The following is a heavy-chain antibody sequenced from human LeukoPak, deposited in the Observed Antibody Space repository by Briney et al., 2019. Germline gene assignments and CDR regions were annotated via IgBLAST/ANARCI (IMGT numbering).Heavy chain of an antibody. CDR1: GFTVSGNY. Sequence: GGSLRLSCAASGFTVSGNYMSWVRQAPGKGLEWVSVIYSGALTYYADSVKGRFTISRDNSKNTLYLQMNSLRAEDTAVYYCAKFSSSSPDYWGQGTLVTVSS. D-gene: IGHD6-6*01. V-gene: IGHV3-53*01. CDR3: AKFSSSSPDY. J-gene: IGHJ4*02. CDR2: IYSGALT.